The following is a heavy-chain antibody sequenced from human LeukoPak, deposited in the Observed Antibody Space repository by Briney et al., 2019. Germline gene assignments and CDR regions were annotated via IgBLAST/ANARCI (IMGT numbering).Heavy chain of an antibody. CDR3: ARDFCSGGSCYLFDF. J-gene: IGHJ4*02. CDR1: GFTFSSYG. CDR2: IWYDGGNI. V-gene: IGHV3-33*01. D-gene: IGHD2-15*01. Sequence: PGGSLRLSCAASGFTFSSYGMYWVRQAPGKGLEWVAIIWYDGGNIYYADSVKGRFTISRDNSKNTLFLQMNSLRAEDTALYYCARDFCSGGSCYLFDFWGRGTLVTVSS.